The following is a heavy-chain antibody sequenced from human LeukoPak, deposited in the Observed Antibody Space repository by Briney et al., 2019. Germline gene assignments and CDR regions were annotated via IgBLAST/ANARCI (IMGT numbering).Heavy chain of an antibody. CDR3: ARGRVSSSTWYSTYYYYFYMDV. J-gene: IGHJ6*03. Sequence: GSLRLSCAASGFIFSSHGMNWVRQAPGKGLEWIGYVDHTGSTNFNPSLNGRVSISRDTSKNLFSLRLRSVTAADTAVYFCARGRVSSSTWYSTYYYYFYMDVWGKGTTVTVSS. CDR2: VDHTGST. CDR1: GFIFSSHG. V-gene: IGHV4-59*11. D-gene: IGHD1-1*01.